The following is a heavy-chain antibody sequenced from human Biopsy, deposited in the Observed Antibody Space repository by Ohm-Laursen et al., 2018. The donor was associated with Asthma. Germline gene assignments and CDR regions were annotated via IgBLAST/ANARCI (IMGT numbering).Heavy chain of an antibody. Sequence: SLRLSCAASGFTFSSYGMHWVRQAPGKGLEWVAVISYDGSNKYYADSVKGRFTISRDNSKNTQYLQMNSLRAEDMAVYYCAKDTEGRYDFWSGLSYNYYGMDVWGQGTTVTVSS. J-gene: IGHJ6*02. V-gene: IGHV3-30*18. D-gene: IGHD3-3*01. CDR2: ISYDGSNK. CDR3: AKDTEGRYDFWSGLSYNYYGMDV. CDR1: GFTFSSYG.